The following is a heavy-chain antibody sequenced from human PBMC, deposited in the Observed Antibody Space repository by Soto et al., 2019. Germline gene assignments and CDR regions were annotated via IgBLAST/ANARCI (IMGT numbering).Heavy chain of an antibody. CDR3: ARDYYDLNGMDV. CDR1: GGSISSYY. Sequence: QVQLQESGPGLVKPSETLSLTCTVSGGSISSYYWSWIRQPAGKGLGWIGRIYTSGSTNYNPSLKSRVTMSVDTSKNQFSLKLSSVTAADTAVYYCARDYYDLNGMDVWGQGTTVTVSS. V-gene: IGHV4-4*07. J-gene: IGHJ6*02. D-gene: IGHD3-3*01. CDR2: IYTSGST.